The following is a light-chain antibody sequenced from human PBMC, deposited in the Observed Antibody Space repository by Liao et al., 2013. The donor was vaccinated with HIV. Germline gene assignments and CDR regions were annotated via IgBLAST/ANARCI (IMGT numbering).Light chain of an antibody. CDR2: QDD. J-gene: IGLJ2*01. V-gene: IGLV3-1*01. Sequence: SFELTQPPSVSVSPGQTARITCSGSKLGNNYASWYQVRPGQSPVLLIYQDDGRPSGIPERFSGSASGNTATLTIAGTQTMDEADYYCQAWDSRTTVVFGGGTKLTVL. CDR1: KLGNNY. CDR3: QAWDSRTTVV.